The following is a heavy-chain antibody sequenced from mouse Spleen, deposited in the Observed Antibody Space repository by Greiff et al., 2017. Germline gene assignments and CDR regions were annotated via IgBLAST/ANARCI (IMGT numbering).Heavy chain of an antibody. Sequence: DVKLVESGGGLVKLGGSLKLSCAASGFTFSSYAMSWVRQTPEKRLEWVATISSGGGNTYYPDSVKGRFTISRDNAKNTLYLQMSSLKSEDTAMYYCARQRDYAMDYWGQGTSVTVSS. V-gene: IGHV5-9*04. CDR1: GFTFSSYA. CDR2: ISSGGGNT. CDR3: ARQRDYAMDY. J-gene: IGHJ4*01.